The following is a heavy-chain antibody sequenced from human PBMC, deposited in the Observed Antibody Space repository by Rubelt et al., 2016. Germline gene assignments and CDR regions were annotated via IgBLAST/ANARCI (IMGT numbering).Heavy chain of an antibody. CDR1: GYTFTSYG. V-gene: IGHV1-18*01. D-gene: IGHD6-13*01. Sequence: QVQLVQSGAEVKKPGASVKVSCKASGYTFTSYGISWVRQAPGQGLEWTGWISASTGNANYAQKVQGKVTMTTGKATSTAYMELRSLRSDDTAVYYCARVISGVEYSSSWHFDYWGQGTLVTVSS. J-gene: IGHJ4*02. CDR2: ISASTGNA. CDR3: ARVISGVEYSSSWHFDY.